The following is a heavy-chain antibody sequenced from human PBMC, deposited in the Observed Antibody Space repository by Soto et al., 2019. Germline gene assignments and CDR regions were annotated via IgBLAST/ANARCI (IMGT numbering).Heavy chain of an antibody. D-gene: IGHD1-7*01. CDR3: ARDRRTGTTHPYYGMDV. J-gene: IGHJ6*02. Sequence: ETLSLTCPVSGASVTSGSYYWGWIRQPPEKGLEWIGYIYYRGSTSYNPSLKSRVTISLDTSKSQFSLELTSVTAADTAVYFCARDRRTGTTHPYYGMDVWGQGTTVTVSS. V-gene: IGHV4-61*01. CDR2: IYYRGST. CDR1: GASVTSGSYY.